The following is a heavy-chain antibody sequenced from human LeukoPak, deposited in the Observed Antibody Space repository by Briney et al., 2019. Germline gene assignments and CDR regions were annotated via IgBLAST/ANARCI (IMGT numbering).Heavy chain of an antibody. Sequence: GRSLRLSCAASGFTFSSYGMHWVRQAPGKGLEWVAVISYDGSNKYYADSVKGRFTISRDNSKNTLYLQMNSLRAEDTAVYYCAKDLGYYYDSGDYWGQGTLVTVSS. CDR3: AKDLGYYYDSGDY. J-gene: IGHJ4*02. V-gene: IGHV3-30*18. CDR2: ISYDGSNK. D-gene: IGHD3-22*01. CDR1: GFTFSSYG.